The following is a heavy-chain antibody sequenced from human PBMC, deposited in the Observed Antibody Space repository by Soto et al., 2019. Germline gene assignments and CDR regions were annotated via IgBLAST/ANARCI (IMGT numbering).Heavy chain of an antibody. CDR3: ARVVDYYDPYYYYGMDV. D-gene: IGHD3-22*01. V-gene: IGHV3-21*01. CDR1: GFTLSSYS. CDR2: ISSSSNYK. J-gene: IGHJ6*02. Sequence: EVQLVESGGGLVKPGGSLRLSCEASGFTLSSYSMNWVRQAPGKGLEWVSSISSSSNYKYYADSVKGRFTISRDNAKNSLYLQLNSLRAEDTAVYYCARVVDYYDPYYYYGMDVWGQGTTVTVSS.